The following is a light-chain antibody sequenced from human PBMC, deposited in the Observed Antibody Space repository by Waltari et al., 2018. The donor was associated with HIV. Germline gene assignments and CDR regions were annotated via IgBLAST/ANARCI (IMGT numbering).Light chain of an antibody. J-gene: IGLJ2*01. CDR3: CSYVSNVI. CDR2: EVS. CDR1: SSDVATYNL. V-gene: IGLV2-23*02. Sequence: QSPLTQPASVSGSPGHSITIPCTNTSSDVATYNLVSWYQHHPGKAPNLMIYEVSKRPSGVSDRFSGSKSGDTASLTISGLQAEDEADYYCCSYVSNVIFGGGTKLTVL.